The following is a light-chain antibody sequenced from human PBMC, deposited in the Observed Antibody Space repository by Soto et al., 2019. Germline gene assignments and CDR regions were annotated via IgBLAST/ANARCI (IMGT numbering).Light chain of an antibody. CDR3: QSYDSSLGGSV. CDR2: GNS. CDR1: SSNIGAVYD. Sequence: QSVLTQPPSVSGAPGQRVTISCTGSSSNIGAVYDVHWYQHLPGTAPKLLIYGNSNRPSGVPDRFSGSKSGTSASLAITGLQAEDEADYYCQSYDSSLGGSVFGGGTKLTVL. J-gene: IGLJ2*01. V-gene: IGLV1-40*01.